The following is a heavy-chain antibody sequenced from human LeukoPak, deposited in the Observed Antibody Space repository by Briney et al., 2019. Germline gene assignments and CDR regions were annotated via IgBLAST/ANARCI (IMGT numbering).Heavy chain of an antibody. J-gene: IGHJ2*01. CDR1: GGXFSGYY. CDR2: INHSGST. Sequence: SETLSLTCAVCGGXFSGYYWSWIRQPPGKGLEWIGEINHSGSTNYNPSLKSRVTISVDTSKNQFSLKLSSVTAADTAVYYCARRTYFDLWGRGTLVTVSS. V-gene: IGHV4-34*01. CDR3: ARRTYFDL.